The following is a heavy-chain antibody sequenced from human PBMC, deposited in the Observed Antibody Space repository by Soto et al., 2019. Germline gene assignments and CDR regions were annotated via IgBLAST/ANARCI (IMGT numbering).Heavy chain of an antibody. Sequence: GSLRLSCAASGITFSTYAMSWVRRAPGKGLEWVSTIGSNGADKQYADFVKGRFTVSRDSSKSTLSLQMNSLRAEDTAVYYCAADYLRHNSLNGYYYSYGMDVWGQGTTVTVSS. CDR3: AADYLRHNSLNGYYYSYGMDV. CDR2: IGSNGADK. CDR1: GITFSTYA. V-gene: IGHV3-23*01. D-gene: IGHD4-17*01. J-gene: IGHJ6*02.